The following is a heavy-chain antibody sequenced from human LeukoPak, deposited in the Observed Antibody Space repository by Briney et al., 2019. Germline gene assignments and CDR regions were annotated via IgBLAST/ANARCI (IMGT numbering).Heavy chain of an antibody. Sequence: PGGSLRLSCAASGFTFSGAWMSWVRQAPGKGLEWVGRIKSKTNGETVDYGAPVKGRLNISRDDSKNTVFLKMNSLKTEDTAVYYCSTAYGGSGSDWGQGTLVTVSS. CDR1: GFTFSGAW. CDR3: STAYGGSGSD. D-gene: IGHD3-10*01. CDR2: IKSKTNGETV. J-gene: IGHJ4*02. V-gene: IGHV3-15*01.